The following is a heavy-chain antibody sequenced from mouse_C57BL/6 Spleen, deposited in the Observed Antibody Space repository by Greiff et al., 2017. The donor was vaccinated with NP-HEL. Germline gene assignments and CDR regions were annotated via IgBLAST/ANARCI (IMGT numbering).Heavy chain of an antibody. J-gene: IGHJ4*01. V-gene: IGHV2-5*01. CDR1: GFSLTSYG. D-gene: IGHD1-1*01. CDR3: AKNGDGSSVYYYAMDY. CDR2: IWRGGST. Sequence: QVQLKESGPGLVQPSQSLSITCTVSGFSLTSYGVHWVRQSPGKGLEWLGVIWRGGSTDYNAAFMSRLSITKDNSKSQVFFKMNSLQADDTAIYYCAKNGDGSSVYYYAMDYWGQGTSVTVSS.